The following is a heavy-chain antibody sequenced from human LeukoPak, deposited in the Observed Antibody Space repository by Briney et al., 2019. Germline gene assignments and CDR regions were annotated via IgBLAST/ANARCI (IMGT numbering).Heavy chain of an antibody. D-gene: IGHD3-22*01. CDR1: GFTFDDYA. CDR2: ISWNSGSI. CDR3: TIAYDTTGYDLEY. V-gene: IGHV3-9*03. J-gene: IGHJ4*02. Sequence: GRCLRLSCAASGFTFDDYAMHWVPQAPGKGLEWVSGISWNSGSIGYADSVKGRFTISRDNAKNSLYLQMNSLRAADMALYHWTIAYDTTGYDLEYWGQGSLVTVSS.